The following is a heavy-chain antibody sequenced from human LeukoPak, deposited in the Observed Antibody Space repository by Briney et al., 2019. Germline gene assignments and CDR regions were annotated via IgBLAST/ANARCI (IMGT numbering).Heavy chain of an antibody. Sequence: SETLSLTCTVSGGSISSDYWSWIRQPPGKGLEWIGYIYYSGSTNYNPSLKSRVTISVDTSKNQFSLKLSSVTAADTAVYYCARDGAKYSSGWYGGYYYYGMDVWGQGTTVTVSS. V-gene: IGHV4-59*01. CDR1: GGSISSDY. J-gene: IGHJ6*02. CDR2: IYYSGST. D-gene: IGHD6-19*01. CDR3: ARDGAKYSSGWYGGYYYYGMDV.